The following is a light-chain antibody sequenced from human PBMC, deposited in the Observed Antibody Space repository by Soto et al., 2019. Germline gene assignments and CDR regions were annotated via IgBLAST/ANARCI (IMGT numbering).Light chain of an antibody. CDR1: QSVDTY. CDR2: DAS. J-gene: IGKJ2*01. V-gene: IGKV3-11*01. Sequence: EILLTQSLATLSLSPGERVTHSCRASQSVDTYLAWYQQKTGQAPRLLIYDASNRATGIPARFSGSGSGTDFTLTISSLEPEDFALYYCQERSNWPPRYTFGQGTRLEIK. CDR3: QERSNWPPRYT.